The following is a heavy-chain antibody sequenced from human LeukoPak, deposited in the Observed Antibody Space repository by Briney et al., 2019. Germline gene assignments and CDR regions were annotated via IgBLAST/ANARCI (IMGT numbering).Heavy chain of an antibody. CDR3: AKDADTATIIYWYFDL. CDR2: ISDDGSNT. Sequence: GGSLRLSCTASGFTLSSFGMHWVRQAPGKGLVWVAVISDDGSNTYYADSVKGRFTISRDNSKNTLYLQLNSLRAEDTAVYYCAKDADTATIIYWYFDLWGRGTLVTVSS. J-gene: IGHJ2*01. D-gene: IGHD5-18*01. CDR1: GFTLSSFG. V-gene: IGHV3-30*18.